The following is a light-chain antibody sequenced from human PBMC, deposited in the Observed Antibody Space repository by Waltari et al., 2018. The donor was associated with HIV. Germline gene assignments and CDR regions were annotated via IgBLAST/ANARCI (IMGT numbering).Light chain of an antibody. CDR1: QSVLYSSNKKNY. V-gene: IGKV4-1*01. Sequence: DIVMTQSPDSLAVSLGELATIHCQPSQSVLYSSNKKNYLAWYQQHPGPPPKLLIYWASSRESGVPDRFSGGGSGTDFTLTISSLQAEDVAVYYCQQYYSAPPTFGGGTKVEI. CDR2: WAS. CDR3: QQYYSAPPT. J-gene: IGKJ4*01.